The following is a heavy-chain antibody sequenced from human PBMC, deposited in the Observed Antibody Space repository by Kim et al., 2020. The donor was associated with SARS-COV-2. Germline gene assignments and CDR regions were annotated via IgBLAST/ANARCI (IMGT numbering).Heavy chain of an antibody. CDR2: IYYSGST. J-gene: IGHJ5*02. CDR1: GGSISSYY. CDR3: ARGERYYDSSGP. Sequence: SETLSLTCTVSGGSISSYYWSWIRQPPGKGLEWIGYIYYSGSTNYNPSLKSRVTISVDTSKNQFSLKLSSVTAADTAVYYCARGERYYDSSGPWGQGTLV. D-gene: IGHD3-22*01. V-gene: IGHV4-59*01.